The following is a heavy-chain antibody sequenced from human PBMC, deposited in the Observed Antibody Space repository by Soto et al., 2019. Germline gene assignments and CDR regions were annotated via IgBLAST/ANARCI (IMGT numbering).Heavy chain of an antibody. J-gene: IGHJ4*02. CDR1: GGSISGYY. V-gene: IGHV4-59*01. CDR2: IYYSGST. D-gene: IGHD3-22*01. CDR3: ARARYDSSGYYYFDY. Sequence: SETLSLTCTVYGGSISGYYWSWIRQPPGKGLEWIGYIYYSGSTIYNPSLKSRVTISVDTSKNQFSLKLSSVTAADTAVYYCARARYDSSGYYYFDYWGQGTLVTVS.